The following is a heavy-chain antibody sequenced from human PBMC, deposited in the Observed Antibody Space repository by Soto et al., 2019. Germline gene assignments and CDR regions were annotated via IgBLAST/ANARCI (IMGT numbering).Heavy chain of an antibody. CDR2: IYWDDDK. CDR3: IQSRCGGDCLQSYASYYYYGMDV. D-gene: IGHD2-21*02. J-gene: IGHJ6*02. Sequence: QITLKESGPTLVKPTQTLTLTCTFSAFSLSTGGVGVGWIRHPPGKALEWLALIYWDDDKRYSPSLRSRLTITKDNSKNQVVLTMTNMDPVDTATYYCIQSRCGGDCLQSYASYYYYGMDVWGQGTTVTVSS. CDR1: AFSLSTGGVG. V-gene: IGHV2-5*02.